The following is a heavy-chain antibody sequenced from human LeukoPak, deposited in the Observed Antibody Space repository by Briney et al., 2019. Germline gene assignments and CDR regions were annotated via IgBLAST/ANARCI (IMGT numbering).Heavy chain of an antibody. Sequence: PGGSLRLSCVASGFTFSSYAMSWVRQAPGKGLEWVSGISGNGGSTYYADSVKGRLTISGDNSKNTVYLQMNSLRAEDTAVYFCAKVTGGYFDYWGQGTLVTVSS. CDR2: ISGNGGST. V-gene: IGHV3-23*01. D-gene: IGHD2-8*02. CDR3: AKVTGGYFDY. CDR1: GFTFSSYA. J-gene: IGHJ4*02.